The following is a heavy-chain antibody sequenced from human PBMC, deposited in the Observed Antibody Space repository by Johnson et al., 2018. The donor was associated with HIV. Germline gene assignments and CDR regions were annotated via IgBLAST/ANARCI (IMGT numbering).Heavy chain of an antibody. V-gene: IGHV3-30*03. CDR2: ISYDGGSK. J-gene: IGHJ3*02. CDR3: ARDSMVRGVNAFDI. D-gene: IGHD3-10*01. Sequence: QVQLVESGGGVVQPGRSLRLSCAASGFTFSSYVIHWVRQPPGKGLEWVAVISYDGGSKYYADSVRGRFTISRDNPKNTLYLQMNSLRAEDTAVFHCARDSMVRGVNAFDIWGQGTMVTVSS. CDR1: GFTFSSYV.